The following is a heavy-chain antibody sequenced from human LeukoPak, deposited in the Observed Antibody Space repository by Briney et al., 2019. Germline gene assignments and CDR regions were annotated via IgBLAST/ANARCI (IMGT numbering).Heavy chain of an antibody. CDR2: ISAYNGNT. D-gene: IGHD2-15*01. CDR1: GYTFTSYG. CDR3: ARVVVVAATSGHWFDP. J-gene: IGHJ5*02. V-gene: IGHV1-18*01. Sequence: ASVKVSCKASGYTFTSYGISWVRQAPGQGLEWMGWISAYNGNTNYAQKLQGRVTMTTDTSTSTAYMELRSLRSDDTAVYYCARVVVVAATSGHWFDPWGQGTLVTVSS.